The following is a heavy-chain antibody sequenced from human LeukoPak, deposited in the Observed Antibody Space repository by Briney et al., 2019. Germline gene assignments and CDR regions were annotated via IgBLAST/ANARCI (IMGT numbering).Heavy chain of an antibody. D-gene: IGHD3-22*01. CDR1: Y. CDR2: INHSGST. CDR3: VLDYYDSSGYRFDY. Sequence: YWIGWIRQPPGKGLEWIGEINHSGSTNYNPSLKSRVTISVDTSKNQFSLKLSSVTAADTAVYYCVLDYYDSSGYRFDYWGQGTLVTVSS. V-gene: IGHV4-34*01. J-gene: IGHJ4*02.